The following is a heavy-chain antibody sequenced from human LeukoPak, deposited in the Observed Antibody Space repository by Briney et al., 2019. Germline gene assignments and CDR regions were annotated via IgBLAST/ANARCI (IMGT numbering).Heavy chain of an antibody. CDR2: INHSGST. CDR1: GGSFSGYY. Sequence: PSETLSLTCAVYGGSFSGYYWSWIRQPPGKGLEWIGEINHSGSTNYNPSLKSRVTISVDTSKNQFSLKLSSVTAADTAVYYCATLHSSSWYNYYYYGVDVWGQGTTVTVSS. D-gene: IGHD6-13*01. V-gene: IGHV4-34*01. CDR3: ATLHSSSWYNYYYYGVDV. J-gene: IGHJ6*02.